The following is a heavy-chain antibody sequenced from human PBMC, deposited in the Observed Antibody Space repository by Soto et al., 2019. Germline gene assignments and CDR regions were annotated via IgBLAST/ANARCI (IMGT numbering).Heavy chain of an antibody. D-gene: IGHD2-8*02. CDR1: GFTVSTYG. Sequence: ESGGGVVQPGRSLRLSCAVSGFTVSTYGMHWVRQAPGKGLEWVAVISRDGGTKYYADSVKGRFTISRDNSRNTLFREMNSRRGADMAVYYCTGEVASGYWGQGTLVTVSS. J-gene: IGHJ4*02. V-gene: IGHV3-30*03. CDR3: TGEVASGY. CDR2: ISRDGGTK.